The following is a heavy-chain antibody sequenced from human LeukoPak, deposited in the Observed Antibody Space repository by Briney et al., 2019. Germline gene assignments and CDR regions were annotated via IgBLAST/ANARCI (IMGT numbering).Heavy chain of an antibody. Sequence: PSETLSLTCAVYGGSFSGYYWSWIRQPPGKGLEWIGYIYYSGSTNYNPSLKSRVTISVDTSKNQFSLKLSSVTAADTTMYYCARDGSARYYFDYWGQGTLVTVSS. J-gene: IGHJ4*02. CDR3: ARDGSARYYFDY. CDR1: GGSFSGYY. CDR2: IYYSGST. V-gene: IGHV4-59*01.